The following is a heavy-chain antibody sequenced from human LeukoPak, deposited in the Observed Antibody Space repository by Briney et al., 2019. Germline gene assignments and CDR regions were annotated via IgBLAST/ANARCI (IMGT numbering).Heavy chain of an antibody. CDR2: INPHSGGT. D-gene: IGHD2-21*02. CDR3: VREGNELLSKNFDY. Sequence: ASVKVSCKAAGFTFTGYYIHWVRQAPGQGLEWMGYINPHSGGTNSPQKFQGRVTMTTDTSISAAYMELSSLISDDTAMYYCVREGNELLSKNFDYWGQGTLVTVSS. J-gene: IGHJ4*02. CDR1: GFTFTGYY. V-gene: IGHV1-2*02.